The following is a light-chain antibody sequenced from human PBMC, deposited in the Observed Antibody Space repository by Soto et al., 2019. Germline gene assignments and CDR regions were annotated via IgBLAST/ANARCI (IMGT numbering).Light chain of an antibody. CDR1: QSDSSRY. CDR3: QQYGSSPWT. V-gene: IGKV3-20*01. CDR2: GAS. J-gene: IGKJ1*01. Sequence: EIVLTQSPVNLSVSPGEIATLSCRASQSDSSRYLAWYQQKPGQAPRLLIYGASSRATGIPDRFSGSGSGTDFTLTISRLEPEDFAVYYCQQYGSSPWTFGQGTKVDIK.